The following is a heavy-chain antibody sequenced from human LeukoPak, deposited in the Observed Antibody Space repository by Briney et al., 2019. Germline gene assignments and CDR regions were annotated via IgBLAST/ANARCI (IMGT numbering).Heavy chain of an antibody. D-gene: IGHD3-22*01. CDR3: ARDSGYDSSGYYPFDY. CDR2: IIPIFGIA. CDR1: GGTFSSYA. J-gene: IGHJ4*02. Sequence: EASVKVSCKASGGTFSSYAISWVRQAPGQGLEWMGRIIPIFGIANYAQKFQGRVTITADKSTSTAYMGLSSLRSEDTAVYYCARDSGYDSSGYYPFDYWGQGTLVTVSS. V-gene: IGHV1-69*04.